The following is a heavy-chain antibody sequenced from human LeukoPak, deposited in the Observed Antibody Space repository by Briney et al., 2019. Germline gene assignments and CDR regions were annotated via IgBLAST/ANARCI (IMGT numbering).Heavy chain of an antibody. D-gene: IGHD3-22*01. CDR3: ARQAYSSGRYFPFDY. CDR2: IWYDGSKT. Sequence: GGSLRLSCAASGFAFSTYGMHWVRQAPGKALEWVAYIWYDGSKTYYADSVKGRFTISRDDPENTLYLQVNSLRAEDTALYYCARQAYSSGRYFPFDYWGQGTLVTVSS. CDR1: GFAFSTYG. J-gene: IGHJ4*02. V-gene: IGHV3-33*01.